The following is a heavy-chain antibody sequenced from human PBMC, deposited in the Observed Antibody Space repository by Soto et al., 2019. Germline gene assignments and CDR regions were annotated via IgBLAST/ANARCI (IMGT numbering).Heavy chain of an antibody. D-gene: IGHD3-22*01. J-gene: IGHJ4*02. CDR3: AREAFSRDYYDSSGYYPPDY. CDR2: INPSGGST. V-gene: IGHV1-46*01. Sequence: ASVKVSCKASGYTFTIYYMHWVRQAPGQGLEWMGIINPSGGSTSYAQKFQGRVTMTRDTSTSTVYMELSSLRSEDTAAYYCAREAFSRDYYDSSGYYPPDYWGQGTLVTVSS. CDR1: GYTFTIYY.